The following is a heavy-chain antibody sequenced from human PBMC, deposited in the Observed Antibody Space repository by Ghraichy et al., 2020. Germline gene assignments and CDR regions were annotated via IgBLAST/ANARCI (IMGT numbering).Heavy chain of an antibody. CDR1: QTTLLHSH. CDR2: ITTTLVP. CDR3: VRDRHWAFDI. Sequence: GGSLRLSYIGRQTTLLHSHIHCLLLSSAWEMEWVSYITTTLVPFYPDSVKGRFTISRDNAKNSVYLEVNNLRVEDTAMYYCVRDRHWAFDIWGQGTMVTVSS. V-gene: IGHV3-69-1*01. J-gene: IGHJ3*02.